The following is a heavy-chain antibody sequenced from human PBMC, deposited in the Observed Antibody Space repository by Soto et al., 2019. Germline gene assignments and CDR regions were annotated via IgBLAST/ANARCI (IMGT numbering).Heavy chain of an antibody. Sequence: PGGSLRLSCAASGFTFSSYAMSWVRQAPGKGLEWVSAISGSGGSTYYADSVKGRFTISRDNSKNTLYLQMNSLRPEDTALYYCAKDGRIRWVFNIGGKGKMVTV. CDR1: GFTFSSYA. J-gene: IGHJ3*02. CDR3: AKDGRIRWVFNI. D-gene: IGHD1-26*01. CDR2: ISGSGGST. V-gene: IGHV3-23*01.